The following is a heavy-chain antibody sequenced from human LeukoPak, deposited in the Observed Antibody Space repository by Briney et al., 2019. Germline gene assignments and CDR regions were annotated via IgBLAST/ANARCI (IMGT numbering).Heavy chain of an antibody. CDR3: ARDPTGIEAAAP. CDR2: IYHGGST. V-gene: IGHV4-59*12. Sequence: SETLSLTCTVSGGSINNYYWSWIRQPPGKGLEWIGYIYHGGSTYYNPSLKSRVTISADRSKNQFSLKLTSVTAADTAVYYCARDPTGIEAAAPWGQGTLVTVSS. CDR1: GGSINNYY. D-gene: IGHD6-13*01. J-gene: IGHJ5*02.